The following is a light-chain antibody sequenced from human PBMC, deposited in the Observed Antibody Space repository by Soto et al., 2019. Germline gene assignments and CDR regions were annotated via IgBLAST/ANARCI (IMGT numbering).Light chain of an antibody. CDR3: PKYNSAPFT. V-gene: IGKV1-27*01. CDR1: QGISNY. J-gene: IGKJ3*01. Sequence: DIQMTQSPSSLSASVGDRVTITCRASQGISNYLAWYQQKPGKVPKLLIYAASTLQSGVPSRFSGRGSGTDCTLTISRLQPEDVATYYCPKYNSAPFTFGPGTKVDIK. CDR2: AAS.